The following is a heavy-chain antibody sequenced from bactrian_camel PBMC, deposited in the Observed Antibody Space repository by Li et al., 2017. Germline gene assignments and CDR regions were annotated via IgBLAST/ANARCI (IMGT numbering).Heavy chain of an antibody. J-gene: IGHJ4*01. V-gene: IGHV3S53*01. CDR1: GSIYGDAC. CDR2: IDSDGIA. Sequence: HVQLVESGGGSVQAGGSLRLSCGASGSIYGDACVGWLRQAPGKEREGVAAIDSDGIASYADSVKGRFTVSRDNAKSTVDLQMNNLKPEDTARYYCAKGAFGHADGTGHATRGQGTQVTVS. D-gene: IGHD5*01.